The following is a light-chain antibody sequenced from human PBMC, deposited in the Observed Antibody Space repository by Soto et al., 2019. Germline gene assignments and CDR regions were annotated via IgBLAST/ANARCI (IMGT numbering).Light chain of an antibody. CDR2: GAS. Sequence: EIVLAQSTGTLALSPGQRATLSCRASHSVSRTYLAWYQQKPGQAPRLLMYGASDRATGTPGRCSGGGWRADFTITSSGLQEEYSAVYCCQQFDAPGTCGQGTRLEIK. CDR3: QQFDAPGT. CDR1: HSVSRTY. J-gene: IGKJ5*01. V-gene: IGKV3-20*01.